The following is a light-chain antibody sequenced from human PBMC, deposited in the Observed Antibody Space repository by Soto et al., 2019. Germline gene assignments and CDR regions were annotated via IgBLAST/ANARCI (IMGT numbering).Light chain of an antibody. Sequence: QSVLTQPASVSGFPGQSITISCPGSSSDIGLDDYVSWYQHHPGKAPKLMIYEVSNRPSGVPDRFSGSKSGNTASLTISGLQAEDEADYYCSSYTSSSTSYVFGTGTKVTVL. CDR1: SSDIGLDDY. CDR3: SSYTSSSTSYV. CDR2: EVS. J-gene: IGLJ1*01. V-gene: IGLV2-14*01.